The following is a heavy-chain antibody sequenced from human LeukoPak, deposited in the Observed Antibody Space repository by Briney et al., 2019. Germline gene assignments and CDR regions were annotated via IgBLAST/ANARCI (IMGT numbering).Heavy chain of an antibody. J-gene: IGHJ4*02. CDR2: ISYDGSNK. Sequence: QAGGSLRLSCAASGFTFSSYGMHWVRQAPGKGLEWVAVISYDGSNKYYADSVKGRFTISRDNSKNTLYLQMNSLRAEDTAVYYCAREDIRASLDYWGQGTLVTVSS. D-gene: IGHD2-15*01. V-gene: IGHV3-30*03. CDR1: GFTFSSYG. CDR3: AREDIRASLDY.